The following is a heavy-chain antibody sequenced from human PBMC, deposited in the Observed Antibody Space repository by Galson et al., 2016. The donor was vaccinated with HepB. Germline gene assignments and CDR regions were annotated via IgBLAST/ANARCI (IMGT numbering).Heavy chain of an antibody. J-gene: IGHJ4*02. Sequence: QSGAEVKKPGESLNISCEASGYTFTNDWIAWVRQMPGKGLEWMGFIYPRDSDTRYSPSFQGQVTMSVDKSISTAYLQWSSLKASDTAMYYCARHGCRGSNCRPPRAVFDYWGQGTLVTVSS. D-gene: IGHD2-15*01. CDR3: ARHGCRGSNCRPPRAVFDY. V-gene: IGHV5-51*01. CDR2: IYPRDSDT. CDR1: GYTFTNDW.